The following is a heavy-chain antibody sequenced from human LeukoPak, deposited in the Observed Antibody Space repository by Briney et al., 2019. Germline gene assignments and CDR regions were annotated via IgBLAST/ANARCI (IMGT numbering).Heavy chain of an antibody. D-gene: IGHD4-23*01. V-gene: IGHV1-2*02. CDR1: GYTFTDYF. CDR3: ARDYGGNSGWFDP. Sequence: ASVKVSFKSSGYTFTDYFIHWVRQAPGQGLEWMGWIRPNSGDTHYAQTFQGRVTMTRDTSVSTAHMELSSLRSDDTAIYYCARDYGGNSGWFDPWGQGTLVTVSS. CDR2: IRPNSGDT. J-gene: IGHJ5*02.